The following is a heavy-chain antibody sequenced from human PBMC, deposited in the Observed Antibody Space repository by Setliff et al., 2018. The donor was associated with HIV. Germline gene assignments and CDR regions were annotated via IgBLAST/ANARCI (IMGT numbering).Heavy chain of an antibody. V-gene: IGHV4-4*08. Sequence: SETLSLTCAVYGGSFSGYYWSWIRQSPGKGLEWIAYFYTSGSTNYNPSLKSRVTISVDTSKNQFSLKLSSVTAADTAVYYCARVEGIAARPLDSSIDYWGQGTLVTVSS. CDR1: GGSFSGYY. CDR2: FYTSGST. J-gene: IGHJ4*02. D-gene: IGHD6-6*01. CDR3: ARVEGIAARPLDSSIDY.